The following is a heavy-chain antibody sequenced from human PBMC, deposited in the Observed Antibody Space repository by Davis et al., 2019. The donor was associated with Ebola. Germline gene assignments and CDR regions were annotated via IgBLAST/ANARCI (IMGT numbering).Heavy chain of an antibody. CDR1: GFTFSSYW. J-gene: IGHJ4*02. CDR2: IKQDGSEK. CDR3: ARETVAGFDY. Sequence: GESLKISCAASGFTFSSYWMSWVRQAPGKGLEWVANIKQDGSEKYYVDSVKGRFTISRDNAKNSLYLQMNSLRAEDTAVYYCARETVAGFDYWDQGTLVTVSS. D-gene: IGHD6-19*01. V-gene: IGHV3-7*03.